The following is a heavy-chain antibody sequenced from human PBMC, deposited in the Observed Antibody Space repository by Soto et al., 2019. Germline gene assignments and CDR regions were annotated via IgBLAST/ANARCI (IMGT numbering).Heavy chain of an antibody. Sequence: QVQLVQSGAEVKMPGSSVKVSCKASGGALSSYAISWVRQAPGPGLEWMGGIIPIFGSPNYAQTFQGRVTISADKSTSTAYRELRSLRSEDTAMYDCARHGYMSGWYGGIWGKGTMVTVSS. CDR3: ARHGYMSGWYGGI. CDR2: IIPIFGSP. CDR1: GGALSSYA. D-gene: IGHD6-19*01. V-gene: IGHV1-69*14. J-gene: IGHJ3*02.